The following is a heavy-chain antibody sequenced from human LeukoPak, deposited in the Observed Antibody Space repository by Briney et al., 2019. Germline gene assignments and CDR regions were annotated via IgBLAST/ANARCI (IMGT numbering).Heavy chain of an antibody. Sequence: GESLKISCKGSGYSFTSYWISWVRQMPGKGLEWMGRIDPSDSYTNYSPSFQGHVTISADKSISTAYLQWSSLKASDTATYYCARQVQLGDYFDYWGQGTLVTVSS. J-gene: IGHJ4*02. CDR2: IDPSDSYT. V-gene: IGHV5-10-1*01. D-gene: IGHD1-1*01. CDR3: ARQVQLGDYFDY. CDR1: GYSFTSYW.